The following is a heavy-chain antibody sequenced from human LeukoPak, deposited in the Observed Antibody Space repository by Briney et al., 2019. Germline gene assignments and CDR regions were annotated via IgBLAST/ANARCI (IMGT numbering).Heavy chain of an antibody. CDR2: IKQDGSEK. CDR1: GFTFSSYW. V-gene: IGHV3-7*03. J-gene: IGHJ4*02. D-gene: IGHD4-17*01. Sequence: GGSLRLSCAASGFTFSSYWMSWVRQAPGKGLEWVANIKQDGSEKYYVDSVKGRFTISRDNAKNSLYLQMNSLRAEDTAVYYCARERRDDYVSFDYWGQGTLVSVSS. CDR3: ARERRDDYVSFDY.